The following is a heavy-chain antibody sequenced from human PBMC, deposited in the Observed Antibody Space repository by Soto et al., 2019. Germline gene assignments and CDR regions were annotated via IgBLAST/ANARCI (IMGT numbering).Heavy chain of an antibody. CDR3: ARVQRYYYDSSGYPAFDY. V-gene: IGHV1-2*02. Sequence: GASVKVSCKASGYTFTGYYMHWVRQAPGQGLEWMGWINPNSGGTNYAQKFQGRVTMTRDTSISTAYMELSRLRSDDTAVYYCARVQRYYYDSSGYPAFDYWGQGTLVTVS. CDR2: INPNSGGT. CDR1: GYTFTGYY. D-gene: IGHD3-22*01. J-gene: IGHJ4*02.